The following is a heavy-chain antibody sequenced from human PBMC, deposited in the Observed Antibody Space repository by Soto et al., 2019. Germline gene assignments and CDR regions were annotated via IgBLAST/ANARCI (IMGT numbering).Heavy chain of an antibody. V-gene: IGHV3-7*01. J-gene: IGHJ4*02. D-gene: IGHD2-21*02. CDR3: ARLDDSHWYSRDY. Sequence: EVQLVESGGGLVQPGGSLRLSCAASGVTFSRYWMNWVRQAPGKGLEWVANIKQDGSETSYVDSVKGRVTISRDNAKNSLYLQMNSLRAEETAVYYCARLDDSHWYSRDYWGQGTLVTVSS. CDR2: IKQDGSET. CDR1: GVTFSRYW.